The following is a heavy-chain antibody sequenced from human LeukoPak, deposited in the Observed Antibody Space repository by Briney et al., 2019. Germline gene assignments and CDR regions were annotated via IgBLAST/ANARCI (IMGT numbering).Heavy chain of an antibody. V-gene: IGHV4-39*01. Sequence: SETLSLTCTVSGGSISSSSYYWGWIRQPPGKGLEWIGSIYYSGSTYYNPFLKSRVTISVDTSKNQFSLKLSSVTAADTAVYYCARHALKGGGNWFDPWGQGTLVTVSS. CDR3: ARHALKGGGNWFDP. CDR2: IYYSGST. J-gene: IGHJ5*02. D-gene: IGHD3-16*01. CDR1: GGSISSSSYY.